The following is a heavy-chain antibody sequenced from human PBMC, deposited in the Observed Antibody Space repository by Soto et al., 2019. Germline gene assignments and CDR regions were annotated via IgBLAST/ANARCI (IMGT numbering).Heavy chain of an antibody. V-gene: IGHV4-30-4*01. CDR3: VRDSQLLWFGELPAGMDV. Sequence: QVQLQESGPGLVKPSQTLSLTCTVSGGSINSGDFYWSWIRQPPGKGLEWIGYIYYSGSAYYNPSLKSRTTISVDTSKNQFSLNLSSVTAADTAVYYCVRDSQLLWFGELPAGMDVWGQGTTVTVSS. D-gene: IGHD3-10*01. CDR1: GGSINSGDFY. CDR2: IYYSGSA. J-gene: IGHJ6*02.